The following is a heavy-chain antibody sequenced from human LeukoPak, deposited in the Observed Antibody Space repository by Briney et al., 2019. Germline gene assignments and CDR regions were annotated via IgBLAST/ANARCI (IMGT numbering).Heavy chain of an antibody. D-gene: IGHD2-2*01. CDR1: GYTFTSYA. Sequence: ASVKVSCKASGYTFTSYAMHWVRQAPGQRLEWMGWINAGNGNTKYSQKFQGRVTITRDTSASTAYMELSSLRSEDTAVYYCAVGYCSSTSCPFPFDYWGQGTLVTVSS. CDR3: AVGYCSSTSCPFPFDY. V-gene: IGHV1-3*01. J-gene: IGHJ4*02. CDR2: INAGNGNT.